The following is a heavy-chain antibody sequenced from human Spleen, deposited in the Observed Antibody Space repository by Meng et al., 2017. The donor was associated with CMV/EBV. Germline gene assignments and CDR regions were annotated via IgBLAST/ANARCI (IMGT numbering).Heavy chain of an antibody. Sequence: LTGYYMHWVRQAPGQGLEWMGRINPNGGGTNYAQKFQGRVTMTRDTSISTAYMELSRLRSDDTAVYYCARDLGPVSYGSGSYYNGDYWGQGTLVTVSS. CDR3: ARDLGPVSYGSGSYYNGDY. CDR1: LTGYY. D-gene: IGHD3-10*01. V-gene: IGHV1-2*06. CDR2: INPNGGGT. J-gene: IGHJ4*02.